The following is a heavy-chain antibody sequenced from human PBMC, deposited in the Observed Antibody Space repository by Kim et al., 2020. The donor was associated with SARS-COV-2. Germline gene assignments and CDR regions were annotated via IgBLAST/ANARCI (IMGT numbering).Heavy chain of an antibody. J-gene: IGHJ5*02. D-gene: IGHD3-10*02. Sequence: DSVKVRFTISRDPSKNPLYLQMTSLRVEDTAVYYCAKGRNPMFVGSGSLETWGQGSLVTVSS. V-gene: IGHV3-23*01. CDR3: AKGRNPMFVGSGSLET.